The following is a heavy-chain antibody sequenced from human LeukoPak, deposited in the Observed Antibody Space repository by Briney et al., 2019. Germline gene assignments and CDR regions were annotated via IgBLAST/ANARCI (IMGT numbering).Heavy chain of an antibody. J-gene: IGHJ6*03. D-gene: IGHD1-26*01. CDR2: ISESSSTI. Sequence: PGGSLRLSCTVSGFTVSSNSMSWVRQAPGRGLEWISYISESSSTIYYVDSVKGRFTISRDNAKNSLYLQMNSLRAEDTAVYYCARDPYSGSYGNYYYYFMDVWGKGTTVTISS. CDR3: ARDPYSGSYGNYYYYFMDV. V-gene: IGHV3-48*04. CDR1: GFTVSSNS.